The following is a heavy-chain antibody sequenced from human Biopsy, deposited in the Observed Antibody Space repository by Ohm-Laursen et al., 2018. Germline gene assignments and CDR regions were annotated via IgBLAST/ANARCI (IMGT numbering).Heavy chain of an antibody. CDR3: ARDGKRWDYSTYFSWHFDL. D-gene: IGHD4-11*01. CDR1: GFTFTSYA. V-gene: IGHV3-30*03. CDR2: ISYDGSGE. J-gene: IGHJ2*01. Sequence: SLRLSCTASGFTFTSYAMHWVRQAPGKGLEWVAVISYDGSGEYYADSLRGRFIISRDNPKNTVDLQMSSLRAENTAVYFCARDGKRWDYSTYFSWHFDLWGRGTLVTVSS.